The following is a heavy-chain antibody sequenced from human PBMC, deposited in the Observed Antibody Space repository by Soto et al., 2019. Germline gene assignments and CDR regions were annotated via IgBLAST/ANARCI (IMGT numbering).Heavy chain of an antibody. CDR1: GFTFSRYG. CDR3: AKDFKVSGSYYGSLNYYYGMDV. CDR2: ISYDGSLK. D-gene: IGHD3-10*01. Sequence: QVHLVESGGGVAQPGRSLRLSCAASGFTFSRYGMHWVRQAPGKGLEWVAIISYDGSLKYYADSVKGRFTISRDNSKSALYLQMNSLRPEDTAVYYCAKDFKVSGSYYGSLNYYYGMDVWGQGTTVIVSS. V-gene: IGHV3-30*18. J-gene: IGHJ6*02.